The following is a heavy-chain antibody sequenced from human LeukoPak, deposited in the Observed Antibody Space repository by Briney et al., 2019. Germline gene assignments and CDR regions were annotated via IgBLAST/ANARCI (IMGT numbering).Heavy chain of an antibody. J-gene: IGHJ4*02. D-gene: IGHD6-13*01. CDR1: GFTFSSFA. CDR3: AKDIAAAGTEFDY. Sequence: GGSLRLSCAASGFTFSSFAMSWVRQAPGKGLEWVSAISGSGGSTYYADSVKGRFTISRDNSKNTLYLQMNSLRAEDTAVYYCAKDIAAAGTEFDYWGQGTLVTVSS. V-gene: IGHV3-23*01. CDR2: ISGSGGST.